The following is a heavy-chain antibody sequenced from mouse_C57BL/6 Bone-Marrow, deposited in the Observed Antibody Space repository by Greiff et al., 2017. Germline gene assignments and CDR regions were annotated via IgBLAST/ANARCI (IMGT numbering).Heavy chain of an antibody. D-gene: IGHD1-1*01. CDR1: GYTFTSYG. CDR2: IYPRSGNT. V-gene: IGHV1-81*01. CDR3: ATRYYGSIDYFDC. Sequence: QVQLQQSGAELARPGASVKLSCKASGYTFTSYGISWVKQRPGQGLEWIGEIYPRSGNTYYNEKFKGKATLTVDTSSSTAYMELRSLTSEDSAVYFGATRYYGSIDYFDCWGQGTTLTVSS. J-gene: IGHJ2*01.